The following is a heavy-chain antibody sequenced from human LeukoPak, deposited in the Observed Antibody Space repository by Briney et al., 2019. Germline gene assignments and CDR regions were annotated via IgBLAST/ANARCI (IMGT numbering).Heavy chain of an antibody. CDR3: ARMRGQGGQDI. Sequence: GGSLRLSCAASGFTFSDYYMSWIRQAPGKGLEWVSYISTSGTTIHYADSVKGRFTISRDNAKSSLYLQMTSLRAEDTAVYYCARMRGQGGQDIWGQGTMVTVSS. CDR1: GFTFSDYY. V-gene: IGHV3-11*04. CDR2: ISTSGTTI. J-gene: IGHJ3*02. D-gene: IGHD3-16*01.